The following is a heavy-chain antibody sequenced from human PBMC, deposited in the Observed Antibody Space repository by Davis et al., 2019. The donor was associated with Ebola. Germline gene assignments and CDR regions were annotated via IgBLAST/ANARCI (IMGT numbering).Heavy chain of an antibody. Sequence: SETLSLTCTVSGGSISSSSYYWGWIRQSPGKGLEWIGSIYYSGSTYYNPSLKSRVTMSVDTSKNQFSLKLSSVTAADTAVYYCARDPGIGVAATNADYWGQGTLVTVSS. V-gene: IGHV4-39*02. J-gene: IGHJ4*02. CDR2: IYYSGST. D-gene: IGHD2-15*01. CDR3: ARDPGIGVAATNADY. CDR1: GGSISSSSYY.